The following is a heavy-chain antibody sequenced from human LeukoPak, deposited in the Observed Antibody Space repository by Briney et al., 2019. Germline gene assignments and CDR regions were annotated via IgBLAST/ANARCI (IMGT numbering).Heavy chain of an antibody. CDR3: ARLLKWGGIAALYTLKDNWFDP. V-gene: IGHV4-59*12. CDR2: IYYSGST. J-gene: IGHJ5*02. CDR1: GGSISSYY. D-gene: IGHD6-13*01. Sequence: PSETLSLTCTVSGGSISSYYRSWIRQPPGKGLEWIGYIYYSGSTNYNPSLKSRLTISVDTSKNQFSLKLSSVTAADTAVYYCARLLKWGGIAALYTLKDNWFDPWGQGTLVTVSS.